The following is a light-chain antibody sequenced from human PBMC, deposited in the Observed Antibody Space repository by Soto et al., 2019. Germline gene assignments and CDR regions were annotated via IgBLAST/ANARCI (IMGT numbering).Light chain of an antibody. Sequence: DIPMTQSPSSLSASVGDRVTITCRASQGITYYLAWYQQKPGKVPKLLIYAASTLQSGVPSRFSGGGSGADSTLTISSLQPEDVATYYCQNYNSAPLTFGGGTKVEIK. V-gene: IGKV1-27*01. J-gene: IGKJ4*01. CDR2: AAS. CDR1: QGITYY. CDR3: QNYNSAPLT.